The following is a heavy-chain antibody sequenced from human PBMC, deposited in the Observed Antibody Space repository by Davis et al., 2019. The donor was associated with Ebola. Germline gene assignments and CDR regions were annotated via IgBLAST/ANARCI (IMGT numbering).Heavy chain of an antibody. CDR2: IKTDGSYT. CDR1: GFTFSSYW. J-gene: IGHJ5*02. CDR3: ARDDT. V-gene: IGHV3-74*01. D-gene: IGHD3-22*01. Sequence: GESLKISCAASGFTFSSYWMHWVRQAPGKGLVWVSRIKTDGSYTNYADSVKGRFAIFRDNAKNTLYLQMNSLRAEDTAVYYCARDDTWGQGTLVTVSS.